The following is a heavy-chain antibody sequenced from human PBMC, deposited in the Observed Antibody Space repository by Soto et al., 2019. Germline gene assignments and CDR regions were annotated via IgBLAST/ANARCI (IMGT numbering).Heavy chain of an antibody. CDR1: GFTFSDYA. V-gene: IGHV3-23*01. Sequence: GGSLRLSCAASGFTFSDYAMSWVRQAPGKGLEWVSGISGSSSSKYYSDSVKGRFTISRDNSKSTLYLQMNSLRAEDTAVLYVAKDDGAWYRRAYCGQGAHVPVSS. J-gene: IGHJ4*02. CDR2: ISGSSSSK. CDR3: AKDDGAWYRRAY. D-gene: IGHD6-19*01.